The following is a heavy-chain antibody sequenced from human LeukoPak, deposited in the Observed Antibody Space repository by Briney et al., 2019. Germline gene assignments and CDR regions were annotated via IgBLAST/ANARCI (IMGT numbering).Heavy chain of an antibody. Sequence: PGGSQRLSCAASGFTFSDYYMSWIRQAPGKGLEWVSYISSGNSYTNYADSVKGRFTISRDDAKNSLYLQMNSLRAEDTAVYYCARSRYYSPADYWGQGTPVTVSS. CDR1: GFTFSDYY. CDR2: ISSGNSYT. CDR3: ARSRYYSPADY. V-gene: IGHV3-11*03. D-gene: IGHD2/OR15-2a*01. J-gene: IGHJ4*02.